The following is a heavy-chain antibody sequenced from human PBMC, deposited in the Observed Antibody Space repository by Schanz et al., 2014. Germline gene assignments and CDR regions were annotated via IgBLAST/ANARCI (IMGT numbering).Heavy chain of an antibody. D-gene: IGHD5-18*01. CDR1: GFSFSTYA. CDR3: AREEGYGYGPGAFDI. J-gene: IGHJ3*02. V-gene: IGHV3-30*04. CDR2: ILYDGSKT. Sequence: QVQLVESGGGVVQPGRSLRLSCAASGFSFSTYAMHWVRQAPGKGLEWVAVILYDGSKTYYADSVKGRFTISRDNSKNTLSLQMNSLIAEDTAVYYCAREEGYGYGPGAFDIWGQGTMVTVSS.